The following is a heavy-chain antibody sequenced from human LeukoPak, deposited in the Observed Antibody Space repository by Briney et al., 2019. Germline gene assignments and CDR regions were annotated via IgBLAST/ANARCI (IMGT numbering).Heavy chain of an antibody. CDR2: ISSSSSII. D-gene: IGHD1-26*01. V-gene: IGHV3-48*02. CDR1: GFTFSSSS. Sequence: PGGSLRPSGAAPGFTFSSSSMNWVRQAPGKGLEWVSYISSSSSIIYYADSVKGRFTISRDNAKNSLYLQMNSLRDEDTAVYYCARELGHENSGSYYGLDYWGQGTLVTVSS. CDR3: ARELGHENSGSYYGLDY. J-gene: IGHJ4*02.